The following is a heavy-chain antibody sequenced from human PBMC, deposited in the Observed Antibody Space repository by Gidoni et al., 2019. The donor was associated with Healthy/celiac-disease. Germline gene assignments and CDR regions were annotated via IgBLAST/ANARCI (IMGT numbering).Heavy chain of an antibody. V-gene: IGHV3-21*01. CDR2: ISSSSSYI. Sequence: EVQLVESGGGLVKPGGSLRLSCAASGLTFSSYSMNWVRQAPGKGLGWVSSISSSSSYIYYADSVKGRFTISRDNAKNSLYLQMNSLRAEDTAVYYCARDSDSSSVTHFDYWGQGTLVTVSS. CDR3: ARDSDSSSVTHFDY. CDR1: GLTFSSYS. D-gene: IGHD6-6*01. J-gene: IGHJ4*02.